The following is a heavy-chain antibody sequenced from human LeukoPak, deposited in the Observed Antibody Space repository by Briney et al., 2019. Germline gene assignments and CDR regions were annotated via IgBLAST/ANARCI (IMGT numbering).Heavy chain of an antibody. V-gene: IGHV5-51*01. Sequence: GESLKISCKGSGYSFTSYWIGWVRQMPGKGLEWMGIIYPGDSDTRYSPSFQGQVTISADKSISTAYLQWSSLKASDTAMYYCARQSRDGSKTRGYYFDYWGQGTLVTVSS. D-gene: IGHD3-10*01. J-gene: IGHJ4*02. CDR2: IYPGDSDT. CDR3: ARQSRDGSKTRGYYFDY. CDR1: GYSFTSYW.